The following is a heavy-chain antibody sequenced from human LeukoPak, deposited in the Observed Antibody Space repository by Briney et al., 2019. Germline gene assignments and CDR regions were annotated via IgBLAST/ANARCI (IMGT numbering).Heavy chain of an antibody. CDR2: VLHTGST. V-gene: IGHV4-4*02. CDR3: ARNGAFSMDY. Sequence: SGTLSLTCAVSGASISINYWWSWVRQAPGEGLEWIGEVLHTGSTTYNPSLKSRVTISVDTSKNQLSLEVTSATAADTAMYYCARNGAFSMDYWGQGILVTVSS. D-gene: IGHD2-8*01. J-gene: IGHJ4*02. CDR1: GASISINYW.